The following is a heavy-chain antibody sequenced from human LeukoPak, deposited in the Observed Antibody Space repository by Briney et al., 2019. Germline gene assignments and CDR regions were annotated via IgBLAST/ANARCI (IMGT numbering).Heavy chain of an antibody. CDR2: ISAYNGNT. CDR1: GYTFTSYG. Sequence: ASVKVSCKASGYTFTSYGTSWVRQAPGQGLEWMGWISAYNGNTNYAQKLQGRVTVTRDTSTSTVHMELSGLRSEDTAVYYCARDQEGFDYWGQGTLVTVSS. CDR3: ARDQEGFDY. V-gene: IGHV1-18*01. J-gene: IGHJ4*02.